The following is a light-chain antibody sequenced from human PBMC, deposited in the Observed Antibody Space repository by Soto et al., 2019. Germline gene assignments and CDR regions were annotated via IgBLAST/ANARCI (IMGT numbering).Light chain of an antibody. V-gene: IGLV1-40*01. Sequence: QAVVTQPPSVSGAPGQRVTISCTGSSSNIGAGYDVHWYQQLPGTAPKLLIYGNSNRPSGVPDRFSGSKSGTSASLAITGRLAEDEDDDYCQSYDSSLRGVVFGRGTKLTVL. CDR3: QSYDSSLRGVV. J-gene: IGLJ2*01. CDR2: GNS. CDR1: SSNIGAGYD.